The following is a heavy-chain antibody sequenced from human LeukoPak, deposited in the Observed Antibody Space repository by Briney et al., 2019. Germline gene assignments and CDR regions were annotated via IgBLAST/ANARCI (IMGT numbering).Heavy chain of an antibody. CDR1: GFTFSNAW. CDR2: IKSKTDGGAT. D-gene: IGHD5-24*01. CDR3: TTVYVPRDGYNQAWYFDL. Sequence: GGSLRLSCAASGFTFSNAWMSWVRQAPGKGLEWVGRIKSKTDGGATDYAAPVKGRFTISRDDAKNTLYLQMNSLKTEDTAVYYCTTVYVPRDGYNQAWYFDLWGRGTLVTVSS. J-gene: IGHJ2*01. V-gene: IGHV3-15*01.